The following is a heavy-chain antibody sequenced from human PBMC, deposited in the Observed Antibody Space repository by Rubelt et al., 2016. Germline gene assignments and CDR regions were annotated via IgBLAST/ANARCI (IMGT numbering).Heavy chain of an antibody. CDR3: AKDVAYYYDSSGSGFDY. D-gene: IGHD3-22*01. CDR2: ISYDGSNK. Sequence: VQLVESGGVVVQPGGSLRLSCAASGFTFSSYGMHWVRQAPGKGLEWVAVISYDGSNKYYADSVKGRFTISRDNSKNTLYLQMNSLRAEDTAVYYCAKDVAYYYDSSGSGFDYWGQGTLVTVSS. CDR1: GFTFSSYG. V-gene: IGHV3-30*18. J-gene: IGHJ4*02.